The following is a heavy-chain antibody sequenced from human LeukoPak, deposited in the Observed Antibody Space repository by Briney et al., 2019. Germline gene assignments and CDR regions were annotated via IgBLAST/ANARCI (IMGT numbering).Heavy chain of an antibody. Sequence: GGSLRLSCAASGFTFSSYGMHWVRQALGKGLEWVAVISYDGSNKYYADSVKGRFTISRDNSKNTLYLQMNSLRAEDTAVYYCAKDVEDYWGQGTLVTVSS. CDR3: AKDVEDY. V-gene: IGHV3-30*18. CDR1: GFTFSSYG. J-gene: IGHJ4*02. CDR2: ISYDGSNK.